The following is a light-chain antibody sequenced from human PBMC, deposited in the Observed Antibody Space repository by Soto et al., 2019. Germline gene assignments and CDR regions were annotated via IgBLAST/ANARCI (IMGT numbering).Light chain of an antibody. Sequence: VMRVSAGTRSVSAGRGDSLSCRASQSVSSNLAWYQQKPGQAPRLLVYGASSRATGIPDRFSGSGSATDFTLTISRLEPEDFALYYCQQRSNWPPFTFGPGTKVDIK. CDR2: GAS. V-gene: IGKV3D-20*02. CDR1: QSVSSN. J-gene: IGKJ3*01. CDR3: QQRSNWPPFT.